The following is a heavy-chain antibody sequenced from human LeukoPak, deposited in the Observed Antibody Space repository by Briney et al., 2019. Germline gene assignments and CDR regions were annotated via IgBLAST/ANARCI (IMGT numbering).Heavy chain of an antibody. CDR3: TSLGPYYYDSSGYWRFDY. CDR2: IRSNAYGGTT. CDR1: GFTFGDYA. J-gene: IGHJ4*02. Sequence: SGGSLRLSCTASGFTFGDYAMSWVRQAPGQGLGWVGFIRSNAYGGTTEYAASVKGRFTISRDDSKSIAYLQMNSLKTEDTAVYYCTSLGPYYYDSSGYWRFDYWGQGTLVTVSS. V-gene: IGHV3-49*04. D-gene: IGHD3-22*01.